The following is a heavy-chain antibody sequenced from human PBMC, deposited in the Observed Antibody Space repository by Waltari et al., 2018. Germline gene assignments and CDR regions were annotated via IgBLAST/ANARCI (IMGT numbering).Heavy chain of an antibody. V-gene: IGHV4-31*03. J-gene: IGHJ4*02. CDR3: ARFPRGYCSGGSCYAFDY. D-gene: IGHD2-15*01. Sequence: QVQLQESGPGLVKPSQTLSLTCTVSGGSISSGGYYWSWIRQHPGKGLEWIGYIYYSGSTYYSPSLKSRFTISVDTSKNQFSLKLSSVTAADTAVYYCARFPRGYCSGGSCYAFDYWGQGTLVTVSS. CDR2: IYYSGST. CDR1: GGSISSGGYY.